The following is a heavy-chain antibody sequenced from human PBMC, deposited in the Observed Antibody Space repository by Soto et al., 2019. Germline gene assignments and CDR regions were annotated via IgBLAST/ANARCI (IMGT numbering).Heavy chain of an antibody. Sequence: GGTLRLSCGASGSTLSSYAMHWVRQAPGKGLEWVAVISYDGSNKYYADSVKGRFTISRDNSKKTLYLQMNSLRAEDTAVYYCARGPYTSSSSFDSYRRGPLGT. CDR3: ARGPYTSSSSFDS. J-gene: IGHJ4*02. CDR1: GSTLSSYA. V-gene: IGHV3-30-3*01. CDR2: ISYDGSNK. D-gene: IGHD6-13*01.